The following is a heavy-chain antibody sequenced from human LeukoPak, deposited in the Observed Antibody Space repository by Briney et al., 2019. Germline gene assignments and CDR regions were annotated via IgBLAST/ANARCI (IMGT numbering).Heavy chain of an antibody. CDR2: INIGGTNT. Sequence: GGSLRLSCAASGFTFNDYYMSWIRQAPGKGLEWLSYINIGGTNTHYADSVKGRFTISRDDAKKSLYLEMNNLRAEDTAVYYCATDGAGFDTWGQGVLVTVFS. J-gene: IGHJ5*02. CDR1: GFTFNDYY. CDR3: ATDGAGFDT. V-gene: IGHV3-11*01.